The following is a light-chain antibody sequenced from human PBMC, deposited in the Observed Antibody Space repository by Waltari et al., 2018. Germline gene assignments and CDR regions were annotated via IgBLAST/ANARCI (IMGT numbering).Light chain of an antibody. V-gene: IGLV3-21*04. CDR1: NIGTYS. Sequence: SYVVTQPPSVSVAPGETATITFGGDNIGTYSVHWYQQKAGQAPVLVIFYDRDRPSGIPDRFSGSNSGNTATLTISRVEAGDEARYYCHVWHPHVDPGVFGTGTEVTVL. J-gene: IGLJ1*01. CDR2: YDR. CDR3: HVWHPHVDPGV.